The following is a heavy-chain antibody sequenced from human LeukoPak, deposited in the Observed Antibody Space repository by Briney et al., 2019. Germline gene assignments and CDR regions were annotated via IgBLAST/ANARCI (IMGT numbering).Heavy chain of an antibody. J-gene: IGHJ4*02. CDR2: INPNSGGT. CDR1: GYTFTGYY. CDR3: ARAYYYGSGTNDF. Sequence: ASVRVSCKASGYTFTGYYMHWVRQAPGEGLEWMGWINPNSGGTKYAQKFQGRVTMTRDTSITTAYMELSRLRSDDTAVYYCARAYYYGSGTNDFWGQGTLVTVSS. V-gene: IGHV1-2*02. D-gene: IGHD3-10*01.